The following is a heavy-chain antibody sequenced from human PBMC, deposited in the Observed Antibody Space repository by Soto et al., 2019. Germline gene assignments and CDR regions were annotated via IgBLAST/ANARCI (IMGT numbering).Heavy chain of an antibody. V-gene: IGHV3-33*01. CDR2: IWYDGSNK. Sequence: QVQLVESGGGVVQPGRSLRLSCAASGFTFSSYGMHWVRQAPGKGLEWVAVIWYDGSNKYYADSVKGRFTISRDNSKNTLYLQINSLRAEDTAVYYCARDGCSGGRCYSVGYWGQGTLVTVSS. CDR1: GFTFSSYG. D-gene: IGHD2-15*01. J-gene: IGHJ4*02. CDR3: ARDGCSGGRCYSVGY.